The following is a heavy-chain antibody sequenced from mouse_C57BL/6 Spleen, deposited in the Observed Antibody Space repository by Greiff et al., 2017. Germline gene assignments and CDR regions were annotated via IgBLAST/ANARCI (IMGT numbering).Heavy chain of an antibody. J-gene: IGHJ3*01. CDR1: GYTFTSYW. D-gene: IGHD1-1*01. V-gene: IGHV1-61*01. CDR2: IYPSDSET. Sequence: QVQLQQPGAELVRPGSSVKLSSKASGYTFTSYWMDWVKQRPGQGLEWIGNIYPSDSETPYNQKFKDKATLTVDKSSSTAYMQLSSLTSEDSAVYYCATIYYYGSSYGAYWGQGTLVTVSA. CDR3: ATIYYYGSSYGAY.